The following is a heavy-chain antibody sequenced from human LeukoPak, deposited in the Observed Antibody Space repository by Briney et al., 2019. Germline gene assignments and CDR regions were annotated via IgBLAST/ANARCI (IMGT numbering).Heavy chain of an antibody. J-gene: IGHJ6*02. D-gene: IGHD4-17*01. V-gene: IGHV3-23*01. Sequence: GGSLRLSCAASGFTFSSYAMNWVRQAPGKGLEWVSGIIGSGDSTYYADSVKGRFTISRDNSKNTLYLQMNSLRAEDTAVYYCARDGGYGDLTMDVWGQGTTVTVSS. CDR3: ARDGGYGDLTMDV. CDR2: IIGSGDST. CDR1: GFTFSSYA.